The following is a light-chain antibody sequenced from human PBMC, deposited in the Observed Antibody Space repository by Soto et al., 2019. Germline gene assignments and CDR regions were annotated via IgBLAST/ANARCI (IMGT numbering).Light chain of an antibody. CDR3: QEYNEYSKT. V-gene: IGKV1-5*03. Sequence: DIQVTQSPSTVSASVGDMVSITCRTSQTVTTSLAWLQQKPGKAPKLLIYKASTLEGGVPSRFNGSGSGTEFTLSITSLQPDDFAIYYCQEYNEYSKTFGQGAKVDIK. J-gene: IGKJ1*01. CDR1: QTVTTS. CDR2: KAS.